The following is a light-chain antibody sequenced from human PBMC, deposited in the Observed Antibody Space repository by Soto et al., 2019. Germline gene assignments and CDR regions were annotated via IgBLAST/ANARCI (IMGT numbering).Light chain of an antibody. V-gene: IGLV2-8*01. CDR1: SSDVGGYDR. J-gene: IGLJ2*01. CDR2: DVS. CDR3: SSSAGDDFGVI. Sequence: QSALTQSPSASGSPGQSVTISCTGTSSDVGGYDRVSWYQQYPGEVPKLIIHDVSQRPPGVPDRFSGSKSGNTASLTVSGLQAEDEADYYCSSSAGDDFGVIFGGGTKLTVL.